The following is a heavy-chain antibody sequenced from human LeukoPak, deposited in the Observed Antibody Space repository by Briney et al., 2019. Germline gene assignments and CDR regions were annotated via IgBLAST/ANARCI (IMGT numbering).Heavy chain of an antibody. Sequence: SQTLSLTCAISGDSVSSNSAAWNWIRQSPSRGLEWLGRTYYRSKWYNDYAVFVKSRITINPETSKNQFSLQLNSVTLEDTAVYYCARDPYSGSYGNYYYYFMDVWGKGTTVTISS. V-gene: IGHV6-1*01. D-gene: IGHD1-26*01. CDR2: TYYRSKWYN. CDR1: GDSVSSNSAA. CDR3: ARDPYSGSYGNYYYYFMDV. J-gene: IGHJ6*03.